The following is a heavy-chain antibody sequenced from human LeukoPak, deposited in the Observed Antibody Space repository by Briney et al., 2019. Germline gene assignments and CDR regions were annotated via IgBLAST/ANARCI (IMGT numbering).Heavy chain of an antibody. J-gene: IGHJ4*02. CDR3: TTIRPDY. D-gene: IGHD5-12*01. Sequence: PGGSLRLSCSASGFTFSRYWMHWVRQAPGKGLVWVSRIKADDYSTDYADSVKGRFTISRDNARNTLYLQMNSLTAEDTAVYYCTTIRPDYWGRGTLVTVSS. CDR1: GFTFSRYW. V-gene: IGHV3-74*01. CDR2: IKADDYST.